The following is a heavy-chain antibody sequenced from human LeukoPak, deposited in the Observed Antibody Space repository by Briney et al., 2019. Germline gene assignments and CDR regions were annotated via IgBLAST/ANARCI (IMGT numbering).Heavy chain of an antibody. V-gene: IGHV4-59*01. CDR2: IYYSGST. J-gene: IGHJ6*02. D-gene: IGHD3-10*01. Sequence: SETLSLTCTVSGGSISSYYWSWIRQPPGKGLEWIGYIYYSGSTNYNPSLKSRVTISVDTSKNQFSLKLSSVTAADTAVYYCARNGEYYYYGMDVWGQGTTVTASS. CDR3: ARNGEYYYYGMDV. CDR1: GGSISSYY.